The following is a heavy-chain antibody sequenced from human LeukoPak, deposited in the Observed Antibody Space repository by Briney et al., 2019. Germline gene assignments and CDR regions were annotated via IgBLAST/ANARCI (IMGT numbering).Heavy chain of an antibody. CDR1: GGAITSYY. V-gene: IGHV4-59*01. CDR3: ARDLAAVSWFDP. Sequence: SETLSLTCTGSGGAITSYYWSWIRQPPGKGLEWIGNIYYSGTTNYNPSLKSRVTISVDTSKTQFSLKLRSVTAADTAVYYCARDLAAVSWFDPWGQGTLVTVSS. D-gene: IGHD6-13*01. CDR2: IYYSGTT. J-gene: IGHJ5*02.